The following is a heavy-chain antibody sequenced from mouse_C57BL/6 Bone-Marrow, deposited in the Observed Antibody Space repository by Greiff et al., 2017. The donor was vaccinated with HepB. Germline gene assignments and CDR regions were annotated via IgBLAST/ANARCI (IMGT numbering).Heavy chain of an antibody. CDR1: GYTFTSYW. CDR2: IHPNSGST. V-gene: IGHV1-64*01. CDR3: ALYDYDDGFAY. D-gene: IGHD2-4*01. Sequence: VQLQQSGAELVKPGASVKLSCKASGYTFTSYWMHRVKQRPGQGLEWIGMIHPNSGSTNYNEKFKSKATLTVDKSSSTAYMQLSSLTSEDSAVYYCALYDYDDGFAYWGQGTLVTVSA. J-gene: IGHJ3*01.